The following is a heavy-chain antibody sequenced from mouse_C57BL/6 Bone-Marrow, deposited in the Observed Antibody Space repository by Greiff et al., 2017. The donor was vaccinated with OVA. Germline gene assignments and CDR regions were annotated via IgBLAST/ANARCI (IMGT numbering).Heavy chain of an antibody. CDR1: GFTFSSYG. V-gene: IGHV5-6*02. J-gene: IGHJ1*03. CDR2: ISSGGSYT. CDR3: ARPHFDV. Sequence: DVMLVESGGDLVKPGGSLKLSCAASGFTFSSYGMSWVRQTPDKRLEWVATISSGGSYTYYPDSVKGRFTISRDNAKNTLYLQMSSLKSEDTAMYYCARPHFDVWGTGTTVTVSS.